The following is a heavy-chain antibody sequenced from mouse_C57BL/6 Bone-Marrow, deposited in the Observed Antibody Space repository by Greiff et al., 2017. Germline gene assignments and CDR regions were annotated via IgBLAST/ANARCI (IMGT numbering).Heavy chain of an antibody. J-gene: IGHJ2*01. Sequence: EVKLMESGGGLVQPGESLKLSCESNEYEFPSHDMSWVRTTPEKRLELVAAINSDGGSTYYPDTMERRFIISRDNTKKTLYLQMSSLRSEDTALYYCARQGGYDPLYYWGQGTTRTVSS. CDR1: EYEFPSHD. V-gene: IGHV5-2*01. CDR3: ARQGGYDPLYY. CDR2: INSDGGST. D-gene: IGHD2-2*01.